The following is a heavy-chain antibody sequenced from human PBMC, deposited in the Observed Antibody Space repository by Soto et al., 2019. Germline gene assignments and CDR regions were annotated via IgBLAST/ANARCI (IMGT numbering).Heavy chain of an antibody. V-gene: IGHV1-69*02. J-gene: IGHJ6*02. CDR3: ARSRTYYDILTGRSAGYYYYYGMDV. CDR2: IIPILGIA. Sequence: QVQLVQSGAEVKKPGSSVKVSCKASGGTFSSYTISWVRQAPGQGLEWMGRIIPILGIANYAQKFQGRVTITAAKSTSTAYMELSSLRSEDTAVYDCARSRTYYDILTGRSAGYYYYYGMDVWGQGTTVTVCS. D-gene: IGHD3-9*01. CDR1: GGTFSSYT.